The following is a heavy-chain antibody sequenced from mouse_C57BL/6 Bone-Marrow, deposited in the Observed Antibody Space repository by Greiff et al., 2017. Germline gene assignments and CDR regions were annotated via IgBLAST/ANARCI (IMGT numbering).Heavy chain of an antibody. CDR2: IYPGDGDT. CDR3: TTVACYWYFDG. Sequence: QVQLKQSGPELVKPGASVKISCKASGYAFSSSWMNWVKQRPGQGLEWIGRIYPGDGDTNYNGKFKGKATLTADKSSSTAYRQLRSLTSEDSEVYLCTTVACYWYFDGWGTGTTVTVSS. J-gene: IGHJ1*03. D-gene: IGHD1-1*01. V-gene: IGHV1-82*01. CDR1: GYAFSSSW.